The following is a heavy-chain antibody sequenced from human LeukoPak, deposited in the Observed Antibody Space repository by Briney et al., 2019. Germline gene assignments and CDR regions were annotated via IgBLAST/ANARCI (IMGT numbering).Heavy chain of an antibody. J-gene: IGHJ4*02. V-gene: IGHV3-30-3*01. D-gene: IGHD3-9*01. Sequence: GGSLRLSCAASGFTFSSYAMHWVRQAPGKGLEWVAVISYDGSNKYYADSVKGRFTISRDNSKNTLYLQMNSLRTEDTAVYYCARGPTYYDILTGYTIWGQGTLVTASS. CDR1: GFTFSSYA. CDR2: ISYDGSNK. CDR3: ARGPTYYDILTGYTI.